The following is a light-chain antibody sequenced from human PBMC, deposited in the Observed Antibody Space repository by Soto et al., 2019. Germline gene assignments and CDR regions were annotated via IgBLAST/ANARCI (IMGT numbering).Light chain of an antibody. CDR2: DAF. V-gene: IGKV3-11*01. Sequence: EVVLTQSPATLSLFPGERATLSCRASQSVSSYLAWYQQRPGQAPRLLIYDAFKRATAVPARFSGSGSGTDFTLTISSLEPEDFAVYFCHQRSNWPPDTFGPGTKVEIK. CDR1: QSVSSY. J-gene: IGKJ3*01. CDR3: HQRSNWPPDT.